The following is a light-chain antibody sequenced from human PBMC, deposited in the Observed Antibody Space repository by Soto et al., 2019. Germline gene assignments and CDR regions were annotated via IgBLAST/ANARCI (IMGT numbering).Light chain of an antibody. Sequence: QSALTQPASVSGSLGQSITISCTGTSSDVGGSNYVSWYQQHSGKAPKLIIFDVSHRPSGFSNRFSGSKSGNTASLTISGLQPEDEAVYYCSSYASSNYVFGTGTKLTVL. J-gene: IGLJ1*01. CDR2: DVS. CDR3: SSYASSNYV. V-gene: IGLV2-14*03. CDR1: SSDVGGSNY.